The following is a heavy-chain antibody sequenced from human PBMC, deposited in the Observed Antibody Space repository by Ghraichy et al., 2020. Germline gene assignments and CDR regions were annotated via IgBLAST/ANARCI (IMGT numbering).Heavy chain of an antibody. CDR2: IYYSGST. CDR1: GGSISSGGYY. Sequence: SQTLSLTCTVSGGSISSGGYYWSWIRQHPGKGLEWIGYIYYSGSTYYNPSLKSRVTISVDTSKNQFSLKLSSVTAPDTAVYYCARFNWGKYYFDYWGQGTLVTVSS. CDR3: ARFNWGKYYFDY. V-gene: IGHV4-31*02. J-gene: IGHJ4*02. D-gene: IGHD7-27*01.